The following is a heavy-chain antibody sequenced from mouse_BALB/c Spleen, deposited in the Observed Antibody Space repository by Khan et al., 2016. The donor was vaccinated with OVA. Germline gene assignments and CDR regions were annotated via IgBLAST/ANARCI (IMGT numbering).Heavy chain of an antibody. CDR1: GYTFTSYY. V-gene: IGHV1S81*02. D-gene: IGHD3-1*01. CDR2: INPSNGGT. J-gene: IGHJ3*01. Sequence: QVQLQESGAELVKPGASVKLSCKATGYTFTSYYMYWLKQRPGQGLEWIGEINPSNGGTNYNEKFKSKATLTVDKSYSTAYMQLSSLTSEDSAVXDWRGRGAARANLWFAYWGQGTLVTVSA. CDR3: RGRGAARANLWFAY.